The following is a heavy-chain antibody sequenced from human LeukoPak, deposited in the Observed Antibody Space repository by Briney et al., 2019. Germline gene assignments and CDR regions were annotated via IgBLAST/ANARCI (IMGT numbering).Heavy chain of an antibody. Sequence: GASVKVSCKASGYTFTSYYMHWVRQAPGQGLEWMGIIIPSSGSTTYAQQFQGRVTMTRDTSTSTVYMELSSLTSGDTAVYFCARSDYNDYRGLGFWGQGTLVTVSS. CDR2: IIPSSGST. CDR1: GYTFTSYY. J-gene: IGHJ4*02. D-gene: IGHD4-11*01. V-gene: IGHV1-46*01. CDR3: ARSDYNDYRGLGF.